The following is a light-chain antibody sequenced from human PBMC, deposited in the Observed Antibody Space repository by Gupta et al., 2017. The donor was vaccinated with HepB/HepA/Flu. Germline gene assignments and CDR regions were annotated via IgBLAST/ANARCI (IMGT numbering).Light chain of an antibody. V-gene: IGKV1-5*03. CDR3: QQDNMSPWT. CDR1: ENVNTY. Sequence: DIQMAQSPSTLSASVGDRVTVTCRASENVNTYLAWYRQKPGRAPDLLIYDGSTVQSGVPSRFSGSGSGTEFTLSITNLQPDDVATYCCQQDNMSPWTFGQGTKV. CDR2: DGS. J-gene: IGKJ1*01.